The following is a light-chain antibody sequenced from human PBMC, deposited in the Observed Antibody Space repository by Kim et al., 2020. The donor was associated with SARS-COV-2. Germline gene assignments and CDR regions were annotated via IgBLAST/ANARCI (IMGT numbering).Light chain of an antibody. Sequence: ELTQPPSVSEAPRQRVTISCSGSSSNIGNNAVNWYQQLPGKAPKLLIYYDDLLPSGVSDRFSGSKSGTSASLAISGLQSEDEADYYCAAWDDSLNGWVFGGGTQLTVL. V-gene: IGLV1-36*01. CDR1: SSNIGNNA. J-gene: IGLJ3*02. CDR3: AAWDDSLNGWV. CDR2: YDD.